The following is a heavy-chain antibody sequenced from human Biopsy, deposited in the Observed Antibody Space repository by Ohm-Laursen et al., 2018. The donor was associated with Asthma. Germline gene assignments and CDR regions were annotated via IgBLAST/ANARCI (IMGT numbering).Heavy chain of an antibody. CDR1: GGTFNTYV. V-gene: IGHV1-69*13. Sequence: VASGKGSCKSLGGTFNTYVIGWLRLAPGQGLEWMGGINSVFGTTTYPQKFQDRVSITADDSTSTVYMELTSLRSEDTAVYYCARKAGSCISKTCYSLDFWGQGTLVTVSS. J-gene: IGHJ4*02. D-gene: IGHD2-2*01. CDR2: INSVFGTT. CDR3: ARKAGSCISKTCYSLDF.